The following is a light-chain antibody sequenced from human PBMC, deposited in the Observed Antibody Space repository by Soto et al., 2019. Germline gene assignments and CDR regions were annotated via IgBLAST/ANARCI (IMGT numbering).Light chain of an antibody. V-gene: IGKV1-33*01. CDR3: QQYDNLPLT. J-gene: IGKJ4*01. Sequence: DIQMTQSPSSLSASVGDGVTITWQASQDISNYLNWYQQQPGNAPKLLIYDASNLETGVPSRFSGGGSATYFTFTISSLQPEDIATYYCQQYDNLPLTVGGGTKVDIK. CDR1: QDISNY. CDR2: DAS.